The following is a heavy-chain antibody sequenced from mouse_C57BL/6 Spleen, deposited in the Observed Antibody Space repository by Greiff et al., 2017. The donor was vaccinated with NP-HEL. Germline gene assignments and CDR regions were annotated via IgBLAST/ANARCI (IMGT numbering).Heavy chain of an antibody. CDR3: ARLGDGSSYDAMDY. J-gene: IGHJ4*01. CDR1: GYTFTSYG. Sequence: VQRVESGAELARPGASVKLSCKASGYTFTSYGISWVKQRTGQGLEWIGEIYPRSGNTYYNEKFKGKATLTADKSSSTAYMELRSLTSEDSAVYFCARLGDGSSYDAMDYWGQGTSVTVSS. CDR2: IYPRSGNT. D-gene: IGHD1-1*01. V-gene: IGHV1-81*01.